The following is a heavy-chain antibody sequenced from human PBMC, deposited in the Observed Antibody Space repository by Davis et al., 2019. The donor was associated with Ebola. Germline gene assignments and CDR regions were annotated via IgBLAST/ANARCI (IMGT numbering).Heavy chain of an antibody. CDR2: ISGSGGNT. Sequence: PGGSLRLPCAASGFTFSSYAMSWVRQAPGKGLEWISAISGSGGNTYYADSEKGRFTISRDNSKNTLNLQMNSLRAEDTAVYYCAREGFWSGYHNYYYYYGMDVWGQGTTVTVSS. D-gene: IGHD3-3*01. CDR1: GFTFSSYA. CDR3: AREGFWSGYHNYYYYYGMDV. V-gene: IGHV3-23*01. J-gene: IGHJ6*02.